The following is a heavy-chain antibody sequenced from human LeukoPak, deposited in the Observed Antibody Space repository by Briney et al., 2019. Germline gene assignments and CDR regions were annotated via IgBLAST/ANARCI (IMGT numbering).Heavy chain of an antibody. CDR1: GFTFSKYW. CDR2: ISSDGNTA. CDR3: ARVKYGSGSYWDY. J-gene: IGHJ4*02. D-gene: IGHD3-10*01. Sequence: GGSLRLSCSASGFTFSKYWMHWVRQAPGKGLVWVSRISSDGNTAMYADSVEGRFTISRDNAKNTLYLQMNSLRVEDTAVYYCARVKYGSGSYWDYWGQGTLVTVSS. V-gene: IGHV3-74*03.